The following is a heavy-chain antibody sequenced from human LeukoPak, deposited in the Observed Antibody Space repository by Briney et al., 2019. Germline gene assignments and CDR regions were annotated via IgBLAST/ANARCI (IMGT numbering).Heavy chain of an antibody. Sequence: GGSLRLSCAASGFTFSSYWMSLVRQAPGKGLEWVANIKQDGSEKYYVDSVKGRFTISRDNAKNSLYLQMNSLRAEDTAVYYCARVPDYYGSGSRFDPWGQGTLVTVSS. J-gene: IGHJ5*02. V-gene: IGHV3-7*01. CDR2: IKQDGSEK. CDR3: ARVPDYYGSGSRFDP. D-gene: IGHD3-10*01. CDR1: GFTFSSYW.